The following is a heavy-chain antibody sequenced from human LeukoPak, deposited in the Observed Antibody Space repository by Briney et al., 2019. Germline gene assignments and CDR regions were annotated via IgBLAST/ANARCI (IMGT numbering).Heavy chain of an antibody. Sequence: PSETLSLTCTVSGGSISSYYWSWIRQPAGKGLEWIGRIYTSGSTNYNPSLKSRVTMSVDTSKNQFSLKLSSVTAADTAVYYCARDHSSSRYLDAFDIWGQGTMVTVSS. J-gene: IGHJ3*02. V-gene: IGHV4-4*07. CDR3: ARDHSSSRYLDAFDI. CDR2: IYTSGST. CDR1: GGSISSYY. D-gene: IGHD6-13*01.